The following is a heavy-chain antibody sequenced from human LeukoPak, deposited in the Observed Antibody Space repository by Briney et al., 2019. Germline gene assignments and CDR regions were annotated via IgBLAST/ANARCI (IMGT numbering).Heavy chain of an antibody. V-gene: IGHV3-23*01. CDR3: AKLKQWQPQRYFFEY. CDR2: FSGTSST. J-gene: IGHJ4*02. CDR1: GFTVSDNY. D-gene: IGHD6-19*01. Sequence: GGSLRLSCAASGFTVSDNYMSWVRQAPGKGLEWVSTFSGTSSTSYADAVKGRVTISRDNSKNTLYLQLNSLRAEDTAVYYCAKLKQWQPQRYFFEYWGQGALVTVAS.